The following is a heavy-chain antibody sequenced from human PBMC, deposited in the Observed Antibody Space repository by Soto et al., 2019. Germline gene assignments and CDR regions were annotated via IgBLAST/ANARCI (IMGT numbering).Heavy chain of an antibody. Sequence: GALRLSCGVSVFNCSNTYMSWVRQAPGKGLEWVSVIYRGVSTHYTDSVRGRFTISRDNSKNTVYLQMNSLRAEDTAVYYCARDRSDSTRADSFDIWGQGTMVTVSS. CDR1: VFNCSNTY. CDR3: ARDRSDSTRADSFDI. V-gene: IGHV3-53*01. J-gene: IGHJ3*02. D-gene: IGHD6-25*01. CDR2: IYRGVST.